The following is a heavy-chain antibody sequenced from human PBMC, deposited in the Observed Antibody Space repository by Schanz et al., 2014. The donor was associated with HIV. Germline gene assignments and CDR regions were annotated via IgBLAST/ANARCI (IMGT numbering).Heavy chain of an antibody. Sequence: EVQLVESGGGLVQPGGSLRLSCAASGFTFSNYAMSWVRQAPGKGLEWVSGISDTGVRTNYADSVKGRFTVSRDNSKNTVYLQMNSLRAEDTALYYCAKRGPYTGRYEYFQQWGQGTLVTVSS. CDR2: ISDTGVRT. V-gene: IGHV3-23*04. CDR1: GFTFSNYA. D-gene: IGHD1-26*01. CDR3: AKRGPYTGRYEYFQQ. J-gene: IGHJ1*01.